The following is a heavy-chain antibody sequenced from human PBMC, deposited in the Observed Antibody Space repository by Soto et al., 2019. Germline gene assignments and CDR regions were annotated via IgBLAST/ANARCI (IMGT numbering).Heavy chain of an antibody. D-gene: IGHD3-10*01. CDR2: IIPIFGTA. CDR1: GGTFSSYA. J-gene: IGHJ6*02. Sequence: SVKVSCKASGGTFSSYAISWVRQAPGQGLEWMGGIIPIFGTANYAQKFQGRVTITADESTSTAYMELSSLRSEDTAVYYCDITMVRGVSQDYYYYYGMDVWGQGTTVTVSS. CDR3: DITMVRGVSQDYYYYYGMDV. V-gene: IGHV1-69*13.